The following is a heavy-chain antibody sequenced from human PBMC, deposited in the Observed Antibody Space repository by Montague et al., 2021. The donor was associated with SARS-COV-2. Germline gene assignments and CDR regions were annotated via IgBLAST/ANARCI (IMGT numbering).Heavy chain of an antibody. CDR2: ITSDSLRI. CDR1: GFTFSRHD. Sequence: SLRLSCAASGFTFSRHDMIWIRQAPGKGLEWVPTITSDSLRIYYAESVKGRFTISRDNGRNSLYLQMDSLRTEDTAVYYCGRNFNLWGIGTLVTVSS. CDR3: GRNFNL. V-gene: IGHV3-21*06. D-gene: IGHD5-24*01. J-gene: IGHJ3*01.